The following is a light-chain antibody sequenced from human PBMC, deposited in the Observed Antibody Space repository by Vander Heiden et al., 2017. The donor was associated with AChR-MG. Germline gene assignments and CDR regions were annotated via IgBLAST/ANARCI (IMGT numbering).Light chain of an antibody. CDR2: EAS. CDR3: QHRDH. J-gene: IGKJ2*01. Sequence: LQLTQPPATLSFSPGERPTLPCRASRSVGKNLDGDRQKPGQPTRLPIREASERATDIRGRFSGSGFGTDFTRTVSNVEPDDFEEYYGQHRDHFGQGTEVEMK. V-gene: IGKV3-11*01. CDR1: RSVGKN.